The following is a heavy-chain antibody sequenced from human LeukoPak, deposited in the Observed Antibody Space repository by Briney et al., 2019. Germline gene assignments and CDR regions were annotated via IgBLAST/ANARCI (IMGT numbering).Heavy chain of an antibody. CDR2: ISSSSSYI. CDR1: GFTFSGYS. D-gene: IGHD6-6*01. CDR3: ARGATRMASARILG. J-gene: IGHJ4*02. Sequence: SGGSLRLSCAASGFTFSGYSMNWVRQAPGKGLGWVSSISSSSSYIYYADSVKGRFTISRDNAKNSLYLQMNSLRAEDTAVYYCARGATRMASARILGWGQGTLVTVSS. V-gene: IGHV3-21*01.